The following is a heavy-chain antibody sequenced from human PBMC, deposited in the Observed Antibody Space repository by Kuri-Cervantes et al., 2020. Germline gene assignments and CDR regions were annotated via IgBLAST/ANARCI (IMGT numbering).Heavy chain of an antibody. CDR1: GGSISSSSYY. CDR3: ARRGYSYGDFDY. V-gene: IGHV4-39*07. J-gene: IGHJ4*02. CDR2: IYYSGST. Sequence: SETLSLTCTVSGGSISSSSYYWGWIRQPPGKGLEWIGSIYYSGSTYYNPSLKSRVTISVDTSKNQFSLKLSSVTAADTAVYYCARRGYSYGDFDYWGQGTLVTVSS. D-gene: IGHD5-18*01.